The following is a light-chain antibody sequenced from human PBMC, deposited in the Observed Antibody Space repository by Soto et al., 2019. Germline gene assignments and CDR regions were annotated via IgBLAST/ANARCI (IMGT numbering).Light chain of an antibody. CDR1: QSVSSY. CDR3: QQRSNWHPLT. J-gene: IGKJ4*01. V-gene: IGKV3-11*01. Sequence: EIVLTQSPATLSLSPGERATLSCRASQSVSSYLAWYQQKPGQAPRLLIYDASNRATGIPARFSGSGSGTDFPLTISSLEPEDFAVYYCQQRSNWHPLTFGGGTKVEIK. CDR2: DAS.